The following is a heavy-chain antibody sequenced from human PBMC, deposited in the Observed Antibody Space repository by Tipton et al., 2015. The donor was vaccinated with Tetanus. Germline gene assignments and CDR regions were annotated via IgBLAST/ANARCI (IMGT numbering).Heavy chain of an antibody. CDR2: LYSGGDT. J-gene: IGHJ4*02. D-gene: IGHD6-13*01. Sequence: SGFTVSSHYMSWLRQDPGKGLEWVASLYSGGDTYYADSVKGRFTISRDNSKNTLYLQMNSLRAEDTAVYYCARDSSSWGRNWGQGTLVTVSS. CDR3: ARDSSSWGRN. CDR1: GFTVSSHY. V-gene: IGHV3-66*01.